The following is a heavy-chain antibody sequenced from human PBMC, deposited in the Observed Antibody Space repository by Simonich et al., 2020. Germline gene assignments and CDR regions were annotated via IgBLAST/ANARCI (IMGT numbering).Heavy chain of an antibody. CDR2: IWYEGSNK. V-gene: IGHV3-30*18. CDR3: AKESTVSRWDYYYGMDV. Sequence: QVQLVESGGGVVQPGRSLRLSCAASGFTFSSYGMHWIRQAPGKRLEWVAVIWYEGSNKYYADSVKGRFTSARDNSKNTLYLQMNSLRAEDTAMYYCAKESTVSRWDYYYGMDVWGQGTTVTVSS. CDR1: GFTFSSYG. J-gene: IGHJ6*02. D-gene: IGHD4-17*01.